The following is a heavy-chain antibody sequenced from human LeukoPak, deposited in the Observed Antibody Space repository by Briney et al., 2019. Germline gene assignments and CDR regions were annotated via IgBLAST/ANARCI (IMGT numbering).Heavy chain of an antibody. CDR2: INHSGST. Sequence: SETLSLTCAVYGGSFSGYYWSWIRQPPGKGLEWIGEINHSGSTNYNPSLKSRVTISVDTSKNQFSLKLSSVTAADTAVYYCARGVGYDPLGYWGQGTLVTVSS. V-gene: IGHV4-34*01. CDR3: ARGVGYDPLGY. CDR1: GGSFSGYY. J-gene: IGHJ4*02. D-gene: IGHD5-12*01.